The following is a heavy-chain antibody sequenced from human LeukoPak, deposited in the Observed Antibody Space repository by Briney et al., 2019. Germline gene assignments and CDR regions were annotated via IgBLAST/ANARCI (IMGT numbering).Heavy chain of an antibody. Sequence: PGGSLRLSCAASGFTFSSYAMSWVRQAPGKGLEWVSSISSSSSYIYYADSVKGRFTISRDNAKNSLYLQMNSLRAEDTAVYYCARAGAFVAHYRFLWSYWGQGTLVTVSS. V-gene: IGHV3-21*01. D-gene: IGHD3-3*01. J-gene: IGHJ4*02. CDR2: ISSSSSYI. CDR1: GFTFSSYA. CDR3: ARAGAFVAHYRFLWSY.